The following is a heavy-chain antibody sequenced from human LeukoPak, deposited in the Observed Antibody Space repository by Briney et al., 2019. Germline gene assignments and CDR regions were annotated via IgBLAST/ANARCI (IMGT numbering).Heavy chain of an antibody. CDR2: MNPNSGNT. CDR3: ASSSWAADAFDI. J-gene: IGHJ3*02. CDR1: GYTFTSYD. D-gene: IGHD6-13*01. Sequence: GASVKVSCKASGYTFTSYDINWVRQATGQGLEWMGWMNPNSGNTGYAQKFQGRVTMTRNTSISTAYMELSSLRSEDTAVYYCASSSWAADAFDIWGQGTMVTVSS. V-gene: IGHV1-8*01.